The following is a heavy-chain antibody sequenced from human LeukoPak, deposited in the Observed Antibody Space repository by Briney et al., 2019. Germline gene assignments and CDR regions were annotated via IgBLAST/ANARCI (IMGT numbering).Heavy chain of an antibody. CDR1: GYTFTSYA. CDR3: ASWGRDGYNYRWDAFDI. Sequence: ASVKVSCKASGYTFTSYAMNWVRQAPGQGLEWMGWINTNTGNPTYAQGFTGRFVFSLDTSVSMAYLQISSLKAEDTAVYYCASWGRDGYNYRWDAFDIWGQGTMVTVSS. J-gene: IGHJ3*02. CDR2: INTNTGNP. D-gene: IGHD5-24*01. V-gene: IGHV7-4-1*04.